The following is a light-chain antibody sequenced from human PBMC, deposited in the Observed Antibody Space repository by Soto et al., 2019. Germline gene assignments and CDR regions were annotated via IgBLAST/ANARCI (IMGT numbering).Light chain of an antibody. V-gene: IGKV3-15*01. CDR2: GAS. J-gene: IGKJ1*01. Sequence: EIVLSLYPATLSVSPGQRATLSCRASQSVSSNLAWYQQKPGQAPRLLIYGASTRATGIPARFSGSGSGTEFTLTISSLQSEDFAVYYCQQYNNWPRTFGRGTKVDIK. CDR3: QQYNNWPRT. CDR1: QSVSSN.